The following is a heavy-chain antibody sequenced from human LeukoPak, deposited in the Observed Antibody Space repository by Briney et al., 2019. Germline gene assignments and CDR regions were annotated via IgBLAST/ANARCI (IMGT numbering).Heavy chain of an antibody. CDR2: INHSGST. D-gene: IGHD3-10*01. J-gene: IGHJ4*02. Sequence: SETLSLTCAVYGGSFSGYYWSWIRQPPGKGLEWIGEINHSGSTNYNPSLKSRVTISVDTSKNQFSLKLSSVTAADTAVYYCASGEPRDYGSGSYYRYYFDYWGQGTLVTVSS. CDR3: ASGEPRDYGSGSYYRYYFDY. CDR1: GGSFSGYY. V-gene: IGHV4-34*01.